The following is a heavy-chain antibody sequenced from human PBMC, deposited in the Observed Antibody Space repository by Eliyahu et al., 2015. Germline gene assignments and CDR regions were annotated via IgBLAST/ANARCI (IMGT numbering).Heavy chain of an antibody. V-gene: IGHV3-33*01. CDR2: IWNDGSNK. Sequence: QVQLVESGGGVVQPGRSLRLSCAVSGFTFXTXXMPWGRQAPGKGLEWVAVIWNDGSNKNYADSVKGRFTISRDNSKNTLYLEMNSLKVEDSAAYYCARIKGYSGYDWSDWHHYHMDVWGQGTTVAVSS. D-gene: IGHD5-12*01. CDR1: GFTFXTXX. CDR3: ARIKGYSGYDWSDWHHYHMDV. J-gene: IGHJ6*02.